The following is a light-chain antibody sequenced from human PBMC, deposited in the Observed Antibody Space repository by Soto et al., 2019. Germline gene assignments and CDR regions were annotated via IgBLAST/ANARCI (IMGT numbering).Light chain of an antibody. V-gene: IGKV3-20*01. CDR3: QQYGGSPAIT. CDR2: GAS. CDR1: QRVSSGY. Sequence: EIVLTQSPGILSLSPGERATLSCRASQRVSSGYVAWYQQKPGQAPRLLIYGASSRATGIPDRFRASASGTDFTLTISRLEPEDFAVYFCQQYGGSPAITFGQGTRLEIK. J-gene: IGKJ5*01.